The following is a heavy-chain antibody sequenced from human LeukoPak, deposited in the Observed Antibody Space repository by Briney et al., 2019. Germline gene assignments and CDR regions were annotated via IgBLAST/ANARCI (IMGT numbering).Heavy chain of an antibody. CDR2: IYYSGST. Sequence: ASETLSLTCTVSGDSISSYYWSWIRQPPGKGLEWIGYIYYSGSTNYNPSLKSRVTISVDTSKNQFSLKLSSVTAADTAVYYCARDRNDYVWGSYRYWGSSFDIWGQGTMVTVSS. J-gene: IGHJ3*02. CDR1: GDSISSYY. V-gene: IGHV4-59*01. D-gene: IGHD3-16*02. CDR3: ARDRNDYVWGSYRYWGSSFDI.